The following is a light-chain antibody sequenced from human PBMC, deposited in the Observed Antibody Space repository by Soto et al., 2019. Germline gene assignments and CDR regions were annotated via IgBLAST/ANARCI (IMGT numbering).Light chain of an antibody. CDR1: TSNIGGNI. Sequence: QSVLTQPPSASGTPGQRVTISCSGSTSNIGGNIVNWYQQLPGTAPKLLIYTNNLRPSGVPDRFSGSKSGTSASLAISGLQSEDEDEYFCAAWDDSLNGLVFGGGTKLTVL. V-gene: IGLV1-44*01. CDR2: TNN. J-gene: IGLJ3*02. CDR3: AAWDDSLNGLV.